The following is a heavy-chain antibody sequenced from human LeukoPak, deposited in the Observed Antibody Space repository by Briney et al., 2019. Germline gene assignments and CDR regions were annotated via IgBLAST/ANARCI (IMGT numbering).Heavy chain of an antibody. J-gene: IGHJ4*02. CDR3: ASRSSVAASGPG. V-gene: IGHV3-30*02. Sequence: GGSLRLSCAASGFTFSNHGMHWGRQAPGKGLEWVTFIRYDGSTKYYADSVKGRFTISRDNSKNTLYLQMSSLRAEDTALYYCASRSSVAASGPGWGQGTLVTVSS. CDR1: GFTFSNHG. CDR2: IRYDGSTK. D-gene: IGHD2-15*01.